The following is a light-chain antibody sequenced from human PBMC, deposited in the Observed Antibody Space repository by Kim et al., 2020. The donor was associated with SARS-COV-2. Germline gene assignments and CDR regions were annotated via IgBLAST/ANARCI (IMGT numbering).Light chain of an antibody. CDR2: GAS. V-gene: IGKV3-20*01. CDR1: QSVSSSY. J-gene: IGKJ1*01. CDR3: QQYGSSPRT. Sequence: SPGERPTLAGRASQSVSSSYLAWYQQKPGQAPRLLIYGASSRATGIPDRFSGSGSGTDFTLTISRLEPEEFAVYYCQQYGSSPRTFGQGTKVEIK.